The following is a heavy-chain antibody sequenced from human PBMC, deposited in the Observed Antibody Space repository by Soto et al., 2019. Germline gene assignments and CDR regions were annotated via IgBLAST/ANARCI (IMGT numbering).Heavy chain of an antibody. J-gene: IGHJ5*01. CDR3: AKDRRAGGNSAFYFDF. CDR2: ISATGGGT. CDR1: GFKFSSYA. Sequence: ASVKVSCAASGFKFSSYAMSWVRQAPGKGLEWVSLISATGGGTYYADSVKGRFTISRDNSDNTLYLQVHSLRAEDTAVYYCAKDRRAGGNSAFYFDFWGQGAQVTVSS. V-gene: IGHV3-23*01. D-gene: IGHD3-16*01.